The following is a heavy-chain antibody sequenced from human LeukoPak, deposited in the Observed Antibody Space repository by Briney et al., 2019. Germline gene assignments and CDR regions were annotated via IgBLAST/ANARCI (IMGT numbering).Heavy chain of an antibody. CDR1: GFTFSSYA. J-gene: IGHJ4*02. CDR3: AKDTGPRLDGYSDY. CDR2: ISGSGGRT. V-gene: IGHV3-23*01. D-gene: IGHD5-24*01. Sequence: GGSLRLSCAASGFTFSSYAMSWVRQAPGKGLEWVSAISGSGGRTYYADSVKGRFTISRDNSKNTLYLQMNSLRAEDTAVYYCAKDTGPRLDGYSDYWGQGTLVTVSS.